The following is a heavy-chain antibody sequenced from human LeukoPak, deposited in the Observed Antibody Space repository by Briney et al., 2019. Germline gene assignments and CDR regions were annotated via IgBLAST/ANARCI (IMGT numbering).Heavy chain of an antibody. V-gene: IGHV3-21*04. CDR1: GFTFSNYA. D-gene: IGHD5-18*01. CDR3: ASLDTAKQPLANH. J-gene: IGHJ5*02. Sequence: GGSLRLSCKASGFTFSNYAMDWVRQAPGKGLEWVSSITSVSSYKYYADSVKGRFTISRDNAKNSLFLQMNSLRAEDTAMYYCASLDTAKQPLANHWGQGTLVTVSS. CDR2: ITSVSSYK.